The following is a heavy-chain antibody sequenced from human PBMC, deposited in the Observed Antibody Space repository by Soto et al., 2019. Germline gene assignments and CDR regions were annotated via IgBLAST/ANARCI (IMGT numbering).Heavy chain of an antibody. CDR3: ARDSVLAVAGPFFDY. CDR2: IWYDGSNK. D-gene: IGHD6-19*01. V-gene: IGHV3-33*01. J-gene: IGHJ4*02. CDR1: GFTFSSYG. Sequence: GGSLRLSCAASGFTFSSYGMHWVRQAPGKGLEWVAVIWYDGSNKYYVDSVKGRFTISRDNSKNTLYLQMNSLRAEDTAVYYCARDSVLAVAGPFFDYWGQGTLVTVSS.